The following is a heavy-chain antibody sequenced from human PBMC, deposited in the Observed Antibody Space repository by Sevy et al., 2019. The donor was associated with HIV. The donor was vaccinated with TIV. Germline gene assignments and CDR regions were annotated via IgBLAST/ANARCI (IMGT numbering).Heavy chain of an antibody. CDR3: AKDSGPYYYDSSGFDY. CDR1: GFTFDDYA. D-gene: IGHD3-22*01. Sequence: GGSLRLSCAASGFTFDDYAMHWVRHAPGKGLEWVSGISWNSGSIGYADSVKGRFTISRDNAKNSLYLQMNSLRAEDTALYYCAKDSGPYYYDSSGFDYWGQGTLVTVSS. V-gene: IGHV3-9*01. J-gene: IGHJ4*02. CDR2: ISWNSGSI.